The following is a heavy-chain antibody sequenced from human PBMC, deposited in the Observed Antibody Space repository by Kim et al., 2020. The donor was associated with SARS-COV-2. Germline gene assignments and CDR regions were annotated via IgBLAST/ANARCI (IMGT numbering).Heavy chain of an antibody. Sequence: SETLSLTCSVSGGSITRSSHYWAWIRQSAGKGLEWLGSVYNEGTAYYSPSLQSRMTISVDTSSNQFSLRLTSMTAADTAIYYCARPFDFPDYFFSLWGPGIVVTVSS. V-gene: IGHV4-39*01. CDR3: ARPFDFPDYFFSL. CDR1: GGSITRSSHY. D-gene: IGHD3-9*01. CDR2: VYNEGTA. J-gene: IGHJ4*02.